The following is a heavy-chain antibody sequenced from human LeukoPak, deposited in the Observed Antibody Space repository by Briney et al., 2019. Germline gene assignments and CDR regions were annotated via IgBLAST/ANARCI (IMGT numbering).Heavy chain of an antibody. V-gene: IGHV3-30*04. J-gene: IGHJ6*02. D-gene: IGHD2-2*01. CDR1: GFTFSSYA. CDR2: ISYDGSNK. CDR3: AKSLWVPAAPSYYYYGMDV. Sequence: GGSLRLSCAASGFTFSSYAMHWVRQAPGKGLEWVAVISYDGSNKYYADSVKGRFTISRDNSKNTLYLQMNSLRAEDTAVYYCAKSLWVPAAPSYYYYGMDVWGQGTTVTVSS.